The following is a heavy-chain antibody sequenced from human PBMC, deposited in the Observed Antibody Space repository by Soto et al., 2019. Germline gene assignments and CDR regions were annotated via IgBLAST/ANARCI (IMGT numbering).Heavy chain of an antibody. D-gene: IGHD5-18*01. J-gene: IGHJ4*02. CDR2: IIPIFGTA. Sequence: QVQLVQSGAEVKKPGSSVKVSCKASGGTFSSYAISWVRQAPGQGLEWMGGIIPIFGTANYAQKFQGRVTITADESTSTAYMELSSRRSEDTAVYYCAREKTVDTAMVTHFDYWGLGTLVTVSS. CDR1: GGTFSSYA. CDR3: AREKTVDTAMVTHFDY. V-gene: IGHV1-69*12.